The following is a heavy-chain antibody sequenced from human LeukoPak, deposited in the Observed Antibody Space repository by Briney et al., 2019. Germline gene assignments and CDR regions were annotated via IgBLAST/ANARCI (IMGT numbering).Heavy chain of an antibody. D-gene: IGHD7-27*01. V-gene: IGHV1-2*06. J-gene: IGHJ4*02. CDR2: INPKSGVT. Sequence: ASVKVSCKASGYIFTDYSMDWVRQAPGQGLEWIGRINPKSGVTNYAQKFQGSLTMTTDTSTSTAYAELSSLRFDDTAVYYCARTKWGSVQYFDYWGQGTLITVSS. CDR3: ARTKWGSVQYFDY. CDR1: GYIFTDYS.